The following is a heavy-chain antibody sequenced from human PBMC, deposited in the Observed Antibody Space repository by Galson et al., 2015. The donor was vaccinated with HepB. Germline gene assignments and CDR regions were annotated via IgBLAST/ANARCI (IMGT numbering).Heavy chain of an antibody. Sequence: SLRLSCAASGFTFSSYGMHWVRQAPGKGLEWVAVISYDGSNKYYADSVKGRFTISRDNSKNTLYLQMNSLRAEDTAVYYCAKGLRWELRGGFDYWGQGTLVTVSS. D-gene: IGHD1-26*01. CDR2: ISYDGSNK. J-gene: IGHJ4*02. CDR1: GFTFSSYG. CDR3: AKGLRWELRGGFDY. V-gene: IGHV3-30*18.